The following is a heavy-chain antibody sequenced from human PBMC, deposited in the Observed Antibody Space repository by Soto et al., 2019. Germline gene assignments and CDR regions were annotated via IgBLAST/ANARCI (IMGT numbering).Heavy chain of an antibody. J-gene: IGHJ6*03. V-gene: IGHV3-13*01. Sequence: GGSMSLSCAASGFTFSSYDIHWVRQATGKGLEWVSAIGTAGDTYYPGSVKGRFTISRKNAKNSLYLQMNSLRAGDTAVYYCARGISYYYYMDVWGKETTVTVSS. CDR1: GFTFSSYD. CDR2: IGTAGDT. CDR3: ARGISYYYYMDV.